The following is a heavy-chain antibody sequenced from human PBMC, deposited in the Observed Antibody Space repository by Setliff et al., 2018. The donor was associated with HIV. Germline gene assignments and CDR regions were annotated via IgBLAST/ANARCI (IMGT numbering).Heavy chain of an antibody. CDR1: GGSISSSSYY. D-gene: IGHD3-10*01. V-gene: IGHV4-39*01. CDR2: IDHSGSS. Sequence: SETLSLTCTVSGGSISSSSYYWGWIRQAPGKGPEWVASIDHSGSSFFNPSLKRRLNISVDTSKNQFSLQLTAVTASDTSVYYCSRHGTYYHQFDYWGQGTPVTVSS. J-gene: IGHJ4*02. CDR3: SRHGTYYHQFDY.